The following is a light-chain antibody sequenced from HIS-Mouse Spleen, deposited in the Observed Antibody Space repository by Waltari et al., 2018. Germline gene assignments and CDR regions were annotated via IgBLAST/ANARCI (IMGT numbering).Light chain of an antibody. CDR2: EDS. CDR3: YSTDSSGNHRV. J-gene: IGLJ2*01. Sequence: SYELTQPPSVSVSPGQTARINCSGDALPKKYGYWYQQKSGQAPVLVIYEDSKRPSEIPERFSGSSSGTMATLTISGAQVEDEADYYCYSTDSSGNHRVFGGGTKLTVL. CDR1: ALPKKY. V-gene: IGLV3-10*01.